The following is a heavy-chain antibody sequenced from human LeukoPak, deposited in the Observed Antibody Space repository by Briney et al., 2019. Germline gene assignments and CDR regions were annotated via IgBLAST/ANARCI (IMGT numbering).Heavy chain of an antibody. V-gene: IGHV3-30*02. Sequence: PGGSLRLSCAASGFTFSNYGMHWFRQAPGKGLEWVAHVRNDENNKYYVDSVKGRFTISRDNSKSTLYLQMNSLRAEDTAVYYCARRDLNGYNDGDDHWGQGTLVTVAS. CDR2: VRNDENNK. J-gene: IGHJ4*02. CDR1: GFTFSNYG. D-gene: IGHD5-24*01. CDR3: ARRDLNGYNDGDDH.